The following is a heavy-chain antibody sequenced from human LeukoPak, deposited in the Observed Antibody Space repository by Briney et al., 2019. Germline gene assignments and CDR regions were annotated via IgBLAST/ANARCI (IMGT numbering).Heavy chain of an antibody. D-gene: IGHD5-24*01. CDR1: SGSTSGYY. J-gene: IGHJ4*02. V-gene: IGHV4-59*08. CDR2: IYYSGST. CDR3: ARAGGEMAAIRALDY. Sequence: SQTLSLTCTVSSGSTSGYYWSWIRQPPGKGLEWIGCIYYSGSTKYSPSLTSRVTISVDTSKNQFSLKLTSVTAADTAMYYCARAGGEMAAIRALDYWGQGTLVTVSS.